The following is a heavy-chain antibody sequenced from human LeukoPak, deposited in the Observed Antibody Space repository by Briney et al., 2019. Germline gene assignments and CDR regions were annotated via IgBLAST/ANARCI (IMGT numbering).Heavy chain of an antibody. CDR3: ARDSLMLRGPLVIYYFDF. CDR1: GFTFGDYA. D-gene: IGHD3-10*01. J-gene: IGHJ4*02. Sequence: GRSLRLSCTASGFTFGDYAMNWVRQAPGKGLEWVSYISSSGSTIYYADSAKGRFTISRDNAKNSLYLQMNSLRAEDTAVYYCARDSLMLRGPLVIYYFDFWGQGTLVTVSS. CDR2: ISSSGSTI. V-gene: IGHV3-48*03.